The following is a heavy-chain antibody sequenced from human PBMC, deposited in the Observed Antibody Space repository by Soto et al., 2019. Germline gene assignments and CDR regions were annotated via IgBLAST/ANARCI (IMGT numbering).Heavy chain of an antibody. D-gene: IGHD6-13*01. J-gene: IGHJ4*02. CDR1: GYTFTSYG. CDR3: AREPSSSCHDY. V-gene: IGHV1-18*01. CDR2: ISAYNGNT. Sequence: QVQLVQSGAEVKKPGASVKVSCKASGYTFTSYGISWVRQAPGQGLEWMGWISAYNGNTNYAQKLQGRVTMTTDTSTGTANMERRSRRSDDTAVYSCAREPSSSCHDYWGQGTLVTVSS.